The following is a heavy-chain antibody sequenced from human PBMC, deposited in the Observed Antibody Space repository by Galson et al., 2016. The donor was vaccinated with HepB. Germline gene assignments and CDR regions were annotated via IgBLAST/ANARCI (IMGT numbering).Heavy chain of an antibody. J-gene: IGHJ4*02. Sequence: SLRLSCAASGFTFSAYWMTWVRQAPGKGLEWVAKINQDSTYVSYVDSVRGRFTISRDNAKNSLYLQMNSLRGDDMAVYYCAKEIGEPTGYWGQGTLVTVSS. CDR2: INQDSTYV. CDR1: GFTFSAYW. D-gene: IGHD1-14*01. V-gene: IGHV3-7*01. CDR3: AKEIGEPTGY.